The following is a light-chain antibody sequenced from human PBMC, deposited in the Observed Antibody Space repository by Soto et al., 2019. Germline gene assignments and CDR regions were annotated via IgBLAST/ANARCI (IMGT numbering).Light chain of an antibody. CDR2: DAS. J-gene: IGKJ1*01. Sequence: DIQMTQSHFTLSASVGDRVTITCRASQSINARLAWHQQKPGKAPKVLIYDASNLESGVPSRFSGSGSGREFTLTISSLQPDDFATYYCQQYNSYPWTFGQGTKVDIK. CDR1: QSINAR. CDR3: QQYNSYPWT. V-gene: IGKV1-5*01.